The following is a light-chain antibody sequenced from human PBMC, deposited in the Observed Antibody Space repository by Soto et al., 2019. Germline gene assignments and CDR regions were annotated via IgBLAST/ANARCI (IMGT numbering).Light chain of an antibody. CDR3: HQYGSSPPFT. CDR1: QSVTSTY. J-gene: IGKJ3*01. V-gene: IGKV3-20*01. CDR2: GAS. Sequence: EIVLTQSPGTLSLSPGERATLSCRASQSVTSTYLAWYQQRPGQAPRLLIYGASSRATGIPDRFSGSGSGTDFTLIINRLEPEDFAVYYCHQYGSSPPFTFGPGTKVDLK.